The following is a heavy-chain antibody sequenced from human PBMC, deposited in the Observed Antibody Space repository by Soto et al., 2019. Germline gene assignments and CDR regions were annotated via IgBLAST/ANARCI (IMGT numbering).Heavy chain of an antibody. D-gene: IGHD1-26*01. CDR3: AGPYIDYSGSYLRFDY. CDR2: IIPIFGTA. CDR1: GGTFSSYA. Sequence: QVQLVQSGAEVKKPGSSVKVSCKASGGTFSSYAISWVRQAPEQGLEWMGGIIPIFGTANYAQKFQGRVTITADESTSTAYMELSSLRSEDTAVYYCAGPYIDYSGSYLRFDYWGQGTLVTVSS. J-gene: IGHJ4*02. V-gene: IGHV1-69*01.